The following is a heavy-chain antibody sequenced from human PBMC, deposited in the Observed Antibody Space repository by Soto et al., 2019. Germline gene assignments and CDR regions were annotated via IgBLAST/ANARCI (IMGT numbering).Heavy chain of an antibody. D-gene: IGHD1-26*01. CDR2: IGNDGRST. CDR1: GFLFSSYC. J-gene: IGHJ4*02. CDR3: ASMGATALPFDY. Sequence: VRSLRLSCASSGFLFSSYCMHWVRQVPGKGLVWVSRIGNDGRSTTYTDSVKGRFTISRDNAKNTLYLQMNSLRAEDTAVYYCASMGATALPFDYWGQGTLVTVSS. V-gene: IGHV3-74*01.